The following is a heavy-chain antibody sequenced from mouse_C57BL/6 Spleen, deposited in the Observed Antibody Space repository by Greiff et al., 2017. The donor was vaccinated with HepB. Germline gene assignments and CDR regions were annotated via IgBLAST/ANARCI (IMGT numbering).Heavy chain of an antibody. J-gene: IGHJ1*03. CDR2: IYPGSGNT. CDR1: GYTFTDYY. CDR3: AREGGYDGYYGYFDV. D-gene: IGHD2-3*01. Sequence: QVQLKESGAELVRPGASVKLSCKASGYTFTDYYINWVKQRPGQGLEWIARIYPGSGNTYYNEKFKGKATLTAEKSSSTAYMQLSSLTSEDSAVYFCAREGGYDGYYGYFDVWGTGTTVTVSS. V-gene: IGHV1-76*01.